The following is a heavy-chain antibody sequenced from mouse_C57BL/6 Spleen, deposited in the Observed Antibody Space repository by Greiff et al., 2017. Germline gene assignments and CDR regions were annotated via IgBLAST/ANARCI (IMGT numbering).Heavy chain of an antibody. J-gene: IGHJ2*01. CDR1: GFTFSSYG. CDR2: ISSGGSYT. D-gene: IGHD3-2*02. CDR3: ARHLDSSGFDY. Sequence: EVMLVESGGDLVKPGGSLKLSCAASGFTFSSYGMSWVRQTPDKRLEWVATISSGGSYTYYPDSVKGRFTISRDNAKNTLYLQMSSLKSEDTAMYYCARHLDSSGFDYWGQGTTLTVSS. V-gene: IGHV5-6*01.